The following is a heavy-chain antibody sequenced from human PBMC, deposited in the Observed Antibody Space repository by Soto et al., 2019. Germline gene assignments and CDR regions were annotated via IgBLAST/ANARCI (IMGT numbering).Heavy chain of an antibody. J-gene: IGHJ4*02. V-gene: IGHV3-23*01. Sequence: GGSLRLSCAASGFTFSTSPMTWVRQAPGKGLEWVSGIGSSGGSTYYADSVKGRYTISRDNSKNTVYLQMNSLRVEDTALYYCAKAYSGKFDFWGQGALVTVSS. CDR1: GFTFSTSP. D-gene: IGHD1-26*01. CDR2: IGSSGGST. CDR3: AKAYSGKFDF.